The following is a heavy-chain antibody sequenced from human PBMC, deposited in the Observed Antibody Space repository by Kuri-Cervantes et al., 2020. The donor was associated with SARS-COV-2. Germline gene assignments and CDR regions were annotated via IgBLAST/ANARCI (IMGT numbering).Heavy chain of an antibody. D-gene: IGHD1-1*01. Sequence: GESLKISCAASGFTFSSYSMNWVRQAPGKGLEWVSVIYSGGSTYYADSVKGRFTISRDNSKNALYLQMNSLRAEDTAVYYCVRDGDHWNFDYWGQGTLVTVSS. CDR3: VRDGDHWNFDY. V-gene: IGHV3-53*01. CDR1: GFTFSSYS. CDR2: IYSGGST. J-gene: IGHJ4*02.